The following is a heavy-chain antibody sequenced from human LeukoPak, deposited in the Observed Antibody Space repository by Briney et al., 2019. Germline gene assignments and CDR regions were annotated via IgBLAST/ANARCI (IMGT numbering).Heavy chain of an antibody. Sequence: PSETLSLTCAVYGGSFSGYYWSWLRQPPGKGLEWIGEINHSGSTNYNPSLKSRVPISVDTSQNQFSLKLSSVTAADTAVYYCARGPVKRYCSSTSCRTYYYYYYMDVWGKGTTVTVSS. V-gene: IGHV4-34*01. CDR2: INHSGST. CDR3: ARGPVKRYCSSTSCRTYYYYYYMDV. CDR1: GGSFSGYY. J-gene: IGHJ6*03. D-gene: IGHD2-2*01.